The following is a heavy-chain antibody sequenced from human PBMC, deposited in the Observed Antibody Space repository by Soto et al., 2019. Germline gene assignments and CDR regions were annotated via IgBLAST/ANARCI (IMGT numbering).Heavy chain of an antibody. Sequence: GASQILSWAASGFPFSSYAMIWVRPAPGKGLEWVSAISGSGGSTYYADSVKGRFTISRDNSKNTLYLQMNSLRAEDTAVYYCAKHPGTQYYFDYWVQGTLVTVS. J-gene: IGHJ4*02. V-gene: IGHV3-23*01. CDR3: AKHPGTQYYFDY. D-gene: IGHD1-1*01. CDR1: GFPFSSYA. CDR2: ISGSGGST.